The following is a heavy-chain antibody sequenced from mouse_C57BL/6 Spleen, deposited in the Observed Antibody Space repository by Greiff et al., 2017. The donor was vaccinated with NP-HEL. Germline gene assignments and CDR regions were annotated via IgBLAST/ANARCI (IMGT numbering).Heavy chain of an antibody. V-gene: IGHV1-18*01. J-gene: IGHJ4*01. CDR2: INPNNGGT. D-gene: IGHD1-1*01. CDR1: GYTFTDYN. CDR3: ARGDYYGSSYPMDY. Sequence: VQLQQSGPELVKPGASVKIPCKASGYTFTDYNMDWVKQSHGKSLEWIGDINPNNGGTIYNQKFKGKATLTVDKSSSTAYMELRSLTSEDTAVYYCARGDYYGSSYPMDYWGQGTSVTVSS.